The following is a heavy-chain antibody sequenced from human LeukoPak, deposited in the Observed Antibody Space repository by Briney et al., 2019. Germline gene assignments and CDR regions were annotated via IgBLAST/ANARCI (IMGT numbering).Heavy chain of an antibody. V-gene: IGHV4-39*02. CDR2: IYYSGST. Sequence: SETLSLTCTVSGGSISSSSYYWSWIRQPPGKGLEWIGSIYYSGSTYYNPSLKRRVTISVDTSKTQFLLKLSSVTAADRAVYYCARDFDWFNWGQGTLVTVSS. J-gene: IGHJ4*02. D-gene: IGHD3-9*01. CDR3: ARDFDWFN. CDR1: GGSISSSSYY.